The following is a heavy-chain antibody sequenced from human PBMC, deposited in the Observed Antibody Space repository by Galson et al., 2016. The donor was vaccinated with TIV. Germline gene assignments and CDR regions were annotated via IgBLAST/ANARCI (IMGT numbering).Heavy chain of an antibody. CDR3: ARVFQSYGMDV. V-gene: IGHV3-30*01. J-gene: IGHJ6*02. CDR1: GFTFGSYG. CDR2: ISYDGSEK. Sequence: SLRLSCAASGFTFGSYGLHWVRQAPNTGPEWVAFISYDGSEKSYADSVKGRFTISRDKSKNTLYLQMNSLRGEDTAGYHCARVFQSYGMDVWGQGTTVTVSS.